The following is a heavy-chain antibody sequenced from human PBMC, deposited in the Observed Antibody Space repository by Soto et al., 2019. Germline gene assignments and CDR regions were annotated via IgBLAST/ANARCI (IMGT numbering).Heavy chain of an antibody. CDR3: ARGGASSKWFAP. CDR1: GGSITSGGSF. J-gene: IGHJ5*02. CDR2: IGYSGAT. D-gene: IGHD2-15*01. Sequence: SETLSLSCTVSGGSITSGGSFWSWVRQHPGKGPEWIAFIGYSGATAYNPSLASRVTISADTYKSQFSLNLKSVTAADTAVYYCARGGASSKWFAPWGQGTLVTVSS. V-gene: IGHV4-31*03.